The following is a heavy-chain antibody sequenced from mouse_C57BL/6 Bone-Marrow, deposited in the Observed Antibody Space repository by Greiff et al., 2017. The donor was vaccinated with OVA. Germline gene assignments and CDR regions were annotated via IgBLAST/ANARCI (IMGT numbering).Heavy chain of an antibody. CDR3: ARLGIYYDYPYAMDY. J-gene: IGHJ4*01. D-gene: IGHD2-4*01. Sequence: QVQLQQPGAELVRPGSSVKLSCKASGYTFTSYWMHWVKQRPIQGLEWIGNIDPSDSETHYTQKFKDKATLTVDKSSSTAYMQLSSLTSEDSAVYYCARLGIYYDYPYAMDYWGQGTSVTVSS. CDR1: GYTFTSYW. CDR2: IDPSDSET. V-gene: IGHV1-52*01.